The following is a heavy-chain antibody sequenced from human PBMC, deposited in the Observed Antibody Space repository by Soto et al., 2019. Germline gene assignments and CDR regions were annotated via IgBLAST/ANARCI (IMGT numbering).Heavy chain of an antibody. CDR3: AHRYASGWLFDYFDY. V-gene: IGHV2-5*01. D-gene: IGHD6-19*01. J-gene: IGHJ4*02. CDR1: GFSLSTSGMG. Sequence: QITLKESGPTLVKPTQTLTLTCTFSGFSLSTSGMGVGWIRQPPGKALEWLALIYWNDDKRYSPSLQSRLSITKDTTKNQVVLTMTYMDPVDTATYYCAHRYASGWLFDYFDYWGQGTLVTVSS. CDR2: IYWNDDK.